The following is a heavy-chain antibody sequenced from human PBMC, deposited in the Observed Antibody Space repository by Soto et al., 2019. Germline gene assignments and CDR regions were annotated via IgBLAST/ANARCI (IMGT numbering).Heavy chain of an antibody. Sequence: SETLSLTCSVTGGSISIGESYWGWIRKPPGKEQEWIGTIYFSGSTYYNPSLKSRVTLSFDTSKNQFSFKLSSVTAADTAVYYCARHWGRGAAGTCYNWGQGTLVTVS. CDR1: GGSISIGESY. CDR3: ARHWGRGAAGTCYN. J-gene: IGHJ4*02. D-gene: IGHD6-13*01. V-gene: IGHV4-39*01. CDR2: IYFSGST.